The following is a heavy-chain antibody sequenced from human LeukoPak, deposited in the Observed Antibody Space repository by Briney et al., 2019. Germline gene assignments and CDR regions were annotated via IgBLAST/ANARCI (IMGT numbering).Heavy chain of an antibody. CDR3: ARERWSLYSNDYYYYGLDV. J-gene: IGHJ6*02. D-gene: IGHD3-3*01. V-gene: IGHV3-7*01. CDR1: GFIFSNYY. CDR2: IKQDGSEK. Sequence: GGSLRLSCAASGFIFSNYYMDWVRQAPGKGLEWVAHIKQDGSEKNYVDSVKGRFTISRDNAKNSLYLQMNSLRAEDTAVYYCARERWSLYSNDYYYYGLDVWGQGTTVTVSS.